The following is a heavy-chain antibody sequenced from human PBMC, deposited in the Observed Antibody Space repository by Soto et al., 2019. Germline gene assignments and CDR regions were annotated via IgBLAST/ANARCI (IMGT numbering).Heavy chain of an antibody. V-gene: IGHV3-23*01. CDR2: LSGGGDRT. CDR3: ANLPPKYGMDV. J-gene: IGHJ6*02. CDR1: GVSFRSYT. Sequence: PWGPRSLSCAASGVSFRSYTRVLIRQAPGKGLEWVSSLSGGGDRTYYADSVKGRFTISRDNSKNTLYLQMNSLRAEDTAVYYCANLPPKYGMDVWGQGTTVTGSS.